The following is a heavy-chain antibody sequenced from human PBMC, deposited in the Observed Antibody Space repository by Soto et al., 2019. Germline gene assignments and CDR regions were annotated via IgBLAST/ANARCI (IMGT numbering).Heavy chain of an antibody. CDR1: GDSVSSNSAA. D-gene: IGHD3-16*02. V-gene: IGHV6-1*01. CDR2: TYYRSKWCN. Sequence: SQTLSLTCVISGDSVSSNSAAWIWIRPSPSRGLEWLGRTYYRSKWCNDYAVSVKSRITINPDTSKNQFSLHLDSVIPEDTALYYCAGVPSLRGMDVWGQGTPVTVSS. J-gene: IGHJ6*02. CDR3: AGVPSLRGMDV.